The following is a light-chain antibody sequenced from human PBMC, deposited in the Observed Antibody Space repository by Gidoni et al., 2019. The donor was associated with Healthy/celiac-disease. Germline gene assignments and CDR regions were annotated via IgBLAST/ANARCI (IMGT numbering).Light chain of an antibody. CDR3: QQSYSTPVT. CDR1: QSISSY. Sequence: DIQMTQSPSSLSASVGDRVTITCRASQSISSYLNWYQQKPGKAPKLLIYAASSLQSGVPSRFSGSGSGTDFTLTISSLQPEDFATYYCQQSYSTPVTFXXXPKVEIK. V-gene: IGKV1-39*01. J-gene: IGKJ1*01. CDR2: AAS.